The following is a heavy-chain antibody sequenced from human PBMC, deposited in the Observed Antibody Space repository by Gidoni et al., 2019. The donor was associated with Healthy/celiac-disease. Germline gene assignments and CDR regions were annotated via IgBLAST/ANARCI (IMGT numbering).Heavy chain of an antibody. Sequence: QVQLQESGPGLVKPSETLSLTCAVSGYSISSGYYWGWIRQPPGKGLEWIGSIYHSGSTYYNPSLKSRVTISVDTSKNQFSLKLSSVTAADTAVYYCASGGSLEYYFDYWGQGTLVTVSS. D-gene: IGHD3-16*01. J-gene: IGHJ4*02. CDR3: ASGGSLEYYFDY. CDR1: GYSISSGYY. CDR2: IYHSGST. V-gene: IGHV4-38-2*01.